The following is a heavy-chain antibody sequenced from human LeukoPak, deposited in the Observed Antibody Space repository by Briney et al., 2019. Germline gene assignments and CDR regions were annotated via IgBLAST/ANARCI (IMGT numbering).Heavy chain of an antibody. CDR2: ISSSSSYI. CDR3: VRDSPYYDSMDY. Sequence: PGGSLRLSCAASGFTFSSYSMNWVRQAPGKGLEWVSSISSSSSYIYYADSVKGRFTISRDNAKNSLYLQMNSLRAEDTAVYYCVRDSPYYDSMDYWGQGTLVTVST. CDR1: GFTFSSYS. V-gene: IGHV3-21*01. J-gene: IGHJ4*02. D-gene: IGHD3-22*01.